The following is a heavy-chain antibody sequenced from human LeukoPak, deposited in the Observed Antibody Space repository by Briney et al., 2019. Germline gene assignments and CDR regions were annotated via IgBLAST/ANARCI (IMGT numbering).Heavy chain of an antibody. Sequence: PSETLSLTCAVYGGSFSGYYWSWIRQPPGKGLEWIGEINHSGSTNYNSSLKSRVTISVDTCKNQFSLKLSSVTAADTAVYYCARETPHTYYDFWSGRDNWFDPWGQGTLVTVSS. CDR1: GGSFSGYY. V-gene: IGHV4-34*01. CDR2: INHSGST. J-gene: IGHJ5*02. D-gene: IGHD3-3*01. CDR3: ARETPHTYYDFWSGRDNWFDP.